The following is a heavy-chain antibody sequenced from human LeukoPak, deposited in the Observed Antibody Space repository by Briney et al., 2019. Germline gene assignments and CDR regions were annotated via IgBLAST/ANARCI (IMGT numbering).Heavy chain of an antibody. CDR2: ISYDGSNK. Sequence: PGGSLRLSCAASGFTFSSYAMHWVRQAPGKGLEWVAVISYDGSNKYYADSVKGRFTISRDNSKNTLYLQMNSLRAEDTAVYYCASGFWSGYWGSSNYMGVWGKGTTVTVSS. CDR3: ASGFWSGYWGSSNYMGV. D-gene: IGHD3-3*01. J-gene: IGHJ6*03. V-gene: IGHV3-30*04. CDR1: GFTFSSYA.